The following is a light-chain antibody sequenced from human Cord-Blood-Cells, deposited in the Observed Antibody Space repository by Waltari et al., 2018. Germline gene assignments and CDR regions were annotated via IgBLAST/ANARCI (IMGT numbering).Light chain of an antibody. J-gene: IGLJ3*02. CDR1: SSDVGGFNY. Sequence: QSALTQPASVSGSPGQSITISCTGTSSDVGGFNYVSCYQQHPGKALKLMIYDVSNRPSGVSNRFSGSKSGNTASLTISGLQAEDEADYYCSSYTSSSTVFGGGTKLTVL. CDR2: DVS. CDR3: SSYTSSSTV. V-gene: IGLV2-14*03.